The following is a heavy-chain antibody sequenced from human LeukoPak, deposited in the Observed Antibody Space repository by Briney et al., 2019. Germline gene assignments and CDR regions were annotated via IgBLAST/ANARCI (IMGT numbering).Heavy chain of an antibody. CDR3: ARRYYYDSSGYHLAHDAFDI. CDR2: IYPGDSET. CDR1: GYSFTSHW. J-gene: IGHJ3*02. Sequence: HGESLKISCKGSGYSFTSHWIGWVRQMPGKGLEWMGIIYPGDSETRYSPSFRGQVTISADKSISTAYLQWSSLKASDTAMYYCARRYYYDSSGYHLAHDAFDIWGQGTMVTVSS. V-gene: IGHV5-51*01. D-gene: IGHD3-22*01.